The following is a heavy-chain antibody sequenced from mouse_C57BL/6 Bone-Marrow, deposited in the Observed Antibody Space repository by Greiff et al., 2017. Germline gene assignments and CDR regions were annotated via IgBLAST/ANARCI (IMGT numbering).Heavy chain of an antibody. Sequence: VQLQESGAELVRPGTSVKMSCKASGYTFTNYWIGWAKQRPGHGLEWIGDIYPGGGYTNYNEKFKGKATLTADKSSSTAYMQFSSLTSEDSAIXYCARMGYYGSSSFAYWGQGTLVTVSA. CDR1: GYTFTNYW. CDR2: IYPGGGYT. V-gene: IGHV1-63*01. J-gene: IGHJ3*01. CDR3: ARMGYYGSSSFAY. D-gene: IGHD1-1*01.